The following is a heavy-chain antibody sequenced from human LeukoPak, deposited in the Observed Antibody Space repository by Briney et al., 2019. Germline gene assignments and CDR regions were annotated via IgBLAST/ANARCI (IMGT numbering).Heavy chain of an antibody. CDR1: GDSISGYY. D-gene: IGHD6-13*01. Sequence: PAETLSLTCTVSGDSISGYYWTWIRQPPGKGLEWIGYIHYTGSTNYNPPLKRRVPILIATSRNQLSLHLSSVTPADTAVYYCARGQRSRQSHWGQGTLVTASS. CDR3: ARGQRSRQSH. CDR2: IHYTGST. J-gene: IGHJ4*02. V-gene: IGHV4-59*01.